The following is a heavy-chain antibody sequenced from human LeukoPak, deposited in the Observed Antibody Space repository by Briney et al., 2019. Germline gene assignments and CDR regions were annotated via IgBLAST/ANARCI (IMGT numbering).Heavy chain of an antibody. V-gene: IGHV1-2*02. D-gene: IGHD3-22*01. CDR3: ASVYYYDSSGYSPFDY. CDR1: GYTFTGYY. CDR2: INPNSCGT. J-gene: IGHJ4*02. Sequence: ASVKVSCKASGYTFTGYYMHWVRQAPGQGLEWMGWINPNSCGTNYAQKFQGRVTMTRDTSISTAYMELSRLRSDDTAVYYCASVYYYDSSGYSPFDYWGQGTLVTVSS.